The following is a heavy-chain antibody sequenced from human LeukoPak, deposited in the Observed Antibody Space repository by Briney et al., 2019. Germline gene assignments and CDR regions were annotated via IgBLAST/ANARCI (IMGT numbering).Heavy chain of an antibody. J-gene: IGHJ4*02. CDR2: ISGSGGST. D-gene: IGHD6-19*01. CDR1: GFTFSSYA. CDR3: PKHHSSGWYFDY. Sequence: GGSLRLSCAASGFTFSSYAMSWVRQAPGKGLEWVSAISGSGGSTYYADSVKGRFTISRDNSKNTLYLQMNSLRAEDTAVYYCPKHHSSGWYFDYWGQGAMVTVSS. V-gene: IGHV3-23*01.